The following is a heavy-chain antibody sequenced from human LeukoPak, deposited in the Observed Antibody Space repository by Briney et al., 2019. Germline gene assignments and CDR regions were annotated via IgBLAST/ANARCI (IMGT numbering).Heavy chain of an antibody. CDR1: GYTFTTHG. Sequence: ASVKVSCTASGYTFTTHGLSWVRQAPGQGPEWMGRVSGYNGNTNYAQEFQGRITMTTDTSTNTAYMELRSLRSGDTAVYYCAMWAGIAEAGFEGPFDYWGQGTLVTVSS. V-gene: IGHV1-18*01. CDR2: VSGYNGNT. CDR3: AMWAGIAEAGFEGPFDY. D-gene: IGHD6-19*01. J-gene: IGHJ4*02.